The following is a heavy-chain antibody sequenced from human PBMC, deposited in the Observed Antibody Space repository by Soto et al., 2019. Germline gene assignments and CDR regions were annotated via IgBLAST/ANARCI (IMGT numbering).Heavy chain of an antibody. V-gene: IGHV3-48*03. CDR2: ISSSGSTI. Sequence: GSLRPSCAASGFTFSSYEMNWVRQAPGKGLEWVSYISSSGSTIYYADSVKGRFTVSRDNAKNSLYLQMKGLRAEDTAVYYCARGEDEVIVAAGAPVHNLFDPWGQGTPVTVSS. CDR3: ARGEDEVIVAAGAPVHNLFDP. CDR1: GFTFSSYE. J-gene: IGHJ5*02. D-gene: IGHD6-13*01.